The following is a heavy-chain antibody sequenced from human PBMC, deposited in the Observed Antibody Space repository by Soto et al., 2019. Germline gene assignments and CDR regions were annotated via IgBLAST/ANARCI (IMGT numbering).Heavy chain of an antibody. CDR1: GYSFTSYD. Sequence: QVQLVQSGAEVKKPGASVKVSCKASGYSFTSYDINWVRQAAGQGLEWMGWMNTNRGNTGYAQKFQGRVTMTRNTSINTAYMELSSLRSDDTAMYYCAVLEGSDWTHLDSWGQGTLVTVSS. V-gene: IGHV1-8*01. CDR2: MNTNRGNT. J-gene: IGHJ4*02. CDR3: AVLEGSDWTHLDS. D-gene: IGHD6-19*01.